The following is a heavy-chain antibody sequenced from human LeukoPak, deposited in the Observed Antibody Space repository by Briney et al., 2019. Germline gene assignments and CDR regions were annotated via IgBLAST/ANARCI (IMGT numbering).Heavy chain of an antibody. V-gene: IGHV4-4*07. D-gene: IGHD3-3*01. CDR1: GGSISSYY. Sequence: PSETLSLTCTVSGGSISSYYWSWIRQPAGKGLAWIGRIYTSGSTNYNPSLKSRVTMSVDTSKNQFSLKLSSVTAADTAVYYCARASDYDFWSGYVFDYWGQGTLVTVSS. CDR2: IYTSGST. J-gene: IGHJ4*02. CDR3: ARASDYDFWSGYVFDY.